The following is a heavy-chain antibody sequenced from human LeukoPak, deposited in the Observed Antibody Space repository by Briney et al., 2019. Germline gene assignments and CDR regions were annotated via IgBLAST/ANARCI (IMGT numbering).Heavy chain of an antibody. J-gene: IGHJ4*02. CDR1: GFTFDDYG. D-gene: IGHD2-8*01. V-gene: IGHV3-20*04. CDR3: AREGYCTNGVCYTAWNY. Sequence: GGSLRLSCAASGFTFDDYGMSWVRQAPGKGLEWVSGINCNGGSTGYADSVKGRFTITSDNAKHSLYLQMKRLRAEDTAVYYCAREGYCTNGVCYTAWNYWGQGTMVTVSS. CDR2: INCNGGST.